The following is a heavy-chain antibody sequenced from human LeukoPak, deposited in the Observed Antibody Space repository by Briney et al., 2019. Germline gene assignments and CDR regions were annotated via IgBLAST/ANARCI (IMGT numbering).Heavy chain of an antibody. J-gene: IGHJ4*02. D-gene: IGHD1-1*01. CDR1: GGTFSSYA. Sequence: SCKASGGTFSSYAMHWVRQAPGKGLEWVAVISYDGSNKYYADSVKGRFTISRDNSKNTLYLQMNSLRAEDTAVYYCARAGTAGGYFDYWGQGTLVTVSS. CDR3: ARAGTAGGYFDY. V-gene: IGHV3-30-3*01. CDR2: ISYDGSNK.